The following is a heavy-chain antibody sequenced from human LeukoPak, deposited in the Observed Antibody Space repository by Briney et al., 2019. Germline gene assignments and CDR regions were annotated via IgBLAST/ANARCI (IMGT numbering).Heavy chain of an antibody. CDR3: ARDLDYGDSTATFQH. V-gene: IGHV3-21*01. D-gene: IGHD4-17*01. CDR1: GFTFSSYS. J-gene: IGHJ1*01. CDR2: ISSSSSYI. Sequence: GRSLRLSCAASGFTFSSYSMNWVRQAPGKGLEWVSSISSSSSYIYYADSVKGRFTISRDNAKNSLYLQMNSLRAEDTAVYYCARDLDYGDSTATFQHWGQGTLVTVSS.